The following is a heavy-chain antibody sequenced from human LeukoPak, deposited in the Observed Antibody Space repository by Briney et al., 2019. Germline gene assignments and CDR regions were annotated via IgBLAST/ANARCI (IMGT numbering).Heavy chain of an antibody. J-gene: IGHJ5*02. D-gene: IGHD3-22*01. CDR2: IYTSGST. V-gene: IGHV4-4*09. Sequence: PSETLSLTCTVSGGSISSYYWSWIRQPPGKGLEWIGYIYTSGSTNYNPSLKSRVTISVDTSKNQFSLKLSSVTAADTAVYYCARHDYESSGYDTQDWFDPWGQGTLVTVSS. CDR1: GGSISSYY. CDR3: ARHDYESSGYDTQDWFDP.